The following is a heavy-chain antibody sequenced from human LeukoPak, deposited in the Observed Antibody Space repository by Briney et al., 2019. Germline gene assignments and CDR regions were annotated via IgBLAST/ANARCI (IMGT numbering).Heavy chain of an antibody. CDR1: GYTFTGYY. D-gene: IGHD1-26*01. V-gene: IGHV1-2*02. Sequence: ASVKVSCKASGYTFTGYYMHWVRQAPGQGLEWMGWINPNSGGSNYAQKFQGMVTMTRDTSISTAYMELSRLRSDDTAVYYCARDVGATTPYFDYWGQGTLVTVSS. J-gene: IGHJ4*02. CDR2: INPNSGGS. CDR3: ARDVGATTPYFDY.